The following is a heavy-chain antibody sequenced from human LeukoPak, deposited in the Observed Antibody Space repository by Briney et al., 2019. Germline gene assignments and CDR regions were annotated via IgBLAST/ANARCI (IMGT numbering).Heavy chain of an antibody. Sequence: GGSLRLSCTASGFTFGDYAMSWFRQAPGKGLEWVGFIRSKAYGGTTEYAASVKGRFTISRDDSKSIAYLQMNSLKTEDTAVYYCTRGGMATITDFDYWGQGTLVTVSS. CDR3: TRGGMATITDFDY. D-gene: IGHD5-24*01. CDR2: IRSKAYGGTT. CDR1: GFTFGDYA. V-gene: IGHV3-49*03. J-gene: IGHJ4*02.